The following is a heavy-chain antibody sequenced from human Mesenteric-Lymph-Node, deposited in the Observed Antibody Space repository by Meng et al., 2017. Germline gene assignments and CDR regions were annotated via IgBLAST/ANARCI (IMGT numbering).Heavy chain of an antibody. Sequence: GESLKISCAASGFTVSSNEMSWVRQAPGKGLEWVANIKQDGSEKYYVDSVKGRFTISRDNAKNSLYLQMNSLRAEDTAVYYCARDLGSSSWYSYFDLWGRGTLVTVSS. D-gene: IGHD6-13*01. CDR1: GFTVSSNE. V-gene: IGHV3-7*01. J-gene: IGHJ2*01. CDR3: ARDLGSSSWYSYFDL. CDR2: IKQDGSEK.